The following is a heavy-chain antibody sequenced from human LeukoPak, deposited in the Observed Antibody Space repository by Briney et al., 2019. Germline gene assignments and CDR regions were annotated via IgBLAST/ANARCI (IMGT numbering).Heavy chain of an antibody. D-gene: IGHD4-11*01. V-gene: IGHV6-1*01. CDR1: GDCVSNSSAA. CDR2: TYYRSEWYN. J-gene: IGHJ4*02. CDR3: ARYRGRSDYTNNVFDY. Sequence: SQTLSLTCAISGDCVSNSSAAWNWLRQSPSRGLEWLGRTYYRSEWYNDYAVSLQSRITINPDTSTNQFSLHLNSVTPEDTAVYYCARYRGRSDYTNNVFDYWGQGTLVTVSS.